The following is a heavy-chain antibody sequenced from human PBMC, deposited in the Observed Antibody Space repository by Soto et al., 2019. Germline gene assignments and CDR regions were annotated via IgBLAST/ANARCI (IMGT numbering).Heavy chain of an antibody. D-gene: IGHD3-22*01. V-gene: IGHV4-4*02. Sequence: PSETLSLTCAVSGGSISGTNWWSWVRQPPGKGLEWIGEIYHSGTTNYNPSLKSRVTILVDKSKSQFSLNLNSVTAADTAIYYCTTSYYYDSSVLSWGQGILVTVSS. CDR3: TTSYYYDSSVLS. CDR2: IYHSGTT. CDR1: GGSISGTNW. J-gene: IGHJ4*02.